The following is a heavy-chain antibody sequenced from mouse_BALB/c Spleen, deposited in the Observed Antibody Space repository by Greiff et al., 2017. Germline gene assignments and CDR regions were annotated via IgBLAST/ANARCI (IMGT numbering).Heavy chain of an antibody. V-gene: IGHV5-9-3*01. CDR3: ARQIPGAWFAY. CDR2: ISSGGSYT. Sequence: EVMLVESGGGLVKPGGSLKLSCAASGFTFSSYAMSWVRQTPEKRLEWVATISSGGSYTYYPDSVKGRFTISRDNAKNTLYLQMSSLRSEDTAMYYCARQIPGAWFAYWGQGTLVTVSA. J-gene: IGHJ3*01. CDR1: GFTFSSYA.